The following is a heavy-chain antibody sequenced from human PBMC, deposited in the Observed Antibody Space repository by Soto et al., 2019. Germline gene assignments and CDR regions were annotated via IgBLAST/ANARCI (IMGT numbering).Heavy chain of an antibody. J-gene: IGHJ4*02. CDR1: GGTFSTYA. CDR2: IIPMFRTA. CDR3: ARDRSTGVVSAMYYFDS. V-gene: IGHV1-69*13. D-gene: IGHD2-15*01. Sequence: SVKVSCKASGGTFSTYAIAWVRQAPGRGLEWMGAIIPMFRTANYAQKFQDRLTITADESTSTAYMGLSSLTSEDTAVYSCARDRSTGVVSAMYYFDSWGQGTLVTVSS.